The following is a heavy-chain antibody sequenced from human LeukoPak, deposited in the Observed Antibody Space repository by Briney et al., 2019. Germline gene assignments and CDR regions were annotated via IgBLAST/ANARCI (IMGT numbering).Heavy chain of an antibody. J-gene: IGHJ4*02. Sequence: SETLSLTCTVSGGSISSSSYYWGWIRQPPGKGLEWIGSIYYSGSTYHNPSLKSRVTISVDTSKNQFSLKLSSVTAADTAVYFCARGSQVDDFWSGYRAPLDYWGQGTLVTVSS. D-gene: IGHD3-3*01. CDR3: ARGSQVDDFWSGYRAPLDY. CDR2: IYYSGST. V-gene: IGHV4-39*01. CDR1: GGSISSSSYY.